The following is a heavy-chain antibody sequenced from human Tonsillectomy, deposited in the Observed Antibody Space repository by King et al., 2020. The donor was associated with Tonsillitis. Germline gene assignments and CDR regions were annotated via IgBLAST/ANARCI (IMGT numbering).Heavy chain of an antibody. Sequence: VQLQESGPGLVKPSETLSLTCTVSGGSISGYYWSWIRQPPGKGREWSAFIYYRGITYYNPSLKSRVSISVDTPKNQFSLKLNSVAAADTAVYYWAREWWHDSGGYPTGWFDPGGQGTLVTVSS. J-gene: IGHJ5*02. D-gene: IGHD3-22*01. CDR1: GGSISGYY. CDR2: IYYRGIT. V-gene: IGHV4-59*01. CDR3: AREWWHDSGGYPTGWFDP.